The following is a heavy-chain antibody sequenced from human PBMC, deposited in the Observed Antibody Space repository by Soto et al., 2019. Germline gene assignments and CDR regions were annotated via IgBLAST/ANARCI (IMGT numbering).Heavy chain of an antibody. Sequence: SETLSLTCTVSGGSISSYYWSWIRQPPGKGLEWIGYIYYSGSTNYNPSLKSRVTISVDTSKNQFSLKLSSVTAADTAVYYCARYVPDYGDYLDYYYGMDVWGQGTTVT. J-gene: IGHJ6*02. CDR2: IYYSGST. CDR1: GGSISSYY. V-gene: IGHV4-59*01. CDR3: ARYVPDYGDYLDYYYGMDV. D-gene: IGHD4-17*01.